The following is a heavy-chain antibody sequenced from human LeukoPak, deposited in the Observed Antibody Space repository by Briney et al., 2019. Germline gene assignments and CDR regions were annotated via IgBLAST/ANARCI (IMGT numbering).Heavy chain of an antibody. CDR3: ARSGLSRFDY. CDR2: FSGSGGST. CDR1: GFTFSSYA. J-gene: IGHJ4*02. D-gene: IGHD4/OR15-4a*01. Sequence: GGSLRLSCAASGFTFSSYAMSWVRPAPGKGLEWVSAFSGSGGSTYYADSVKGRFTISRDNSKNTLYLQMNSLRAEDTAVYYCARSGLSRFDYWGQGTLVTVSS. V-gene: IGHV3-23*01.